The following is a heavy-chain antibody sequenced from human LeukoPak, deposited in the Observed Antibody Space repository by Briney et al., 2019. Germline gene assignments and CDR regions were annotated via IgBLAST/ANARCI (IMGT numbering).Heavy chain of an antibody. CDR1: GYTFTGYY. V-gene: IGHV1-2*02. J-gene: IGHJ4*02. CDR3: ARDRSYYDILTGYLTLAIFDY. D-gene: IGHD3-9*01. Sequence: GASVKVSCKASGYTFTGYYMHWVRQAPGQGLEWMGWINPNSGGTNYAQKFQGRVTMTRDTSISTAYMELSRLRSDDTAVYYCARDRSYYDILTGYLTLAIFDYWGQGTLVTVSS. CDR2: INPNSGGT.